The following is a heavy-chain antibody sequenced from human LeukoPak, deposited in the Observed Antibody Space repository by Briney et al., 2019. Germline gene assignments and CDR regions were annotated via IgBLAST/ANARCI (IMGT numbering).Heavy chain of an antibody. CDR1: GFIFRDFS. V-gene: IGHV3-11*01. D-gene: IGHD1-26*01. J-gene: IGHJ4*02. Sequence: GGSLRLSCSVSGFIFRDFSMSWVRQAPGKGLEWVSYISSSGTTIYYADSVKGRFTISRDNAKNSLYLQMNSLRAEDTAVYYCARRRDSGSLQHFDYWGQGTLVTVSS. CDR2: ISSSGTTI. CDR3: ARRRDSGSLQHFDY.